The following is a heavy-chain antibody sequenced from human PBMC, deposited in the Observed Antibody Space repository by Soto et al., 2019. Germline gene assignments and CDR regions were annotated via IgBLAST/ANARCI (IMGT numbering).Heavy chain of an antibody. CDR1: VSTFSIES. V-gene: IGHV3-48*02. CDR2: ISLKSNSI. D-gene: IGHD3-3*01. J-gene: IGHJ4*02. CDR3: ARGTYYPGDNGYYYFDS. Sequence: GGALVVSCASSVSTFSIESMIWLRQAPGKGLDWISLISLKSNSIYYVGSVNGRFTTSIDNGKNLLYLQMNDLRDEDTAVYYCARGTYYPGDNGYYYFDSWGKGTMVTVSS.